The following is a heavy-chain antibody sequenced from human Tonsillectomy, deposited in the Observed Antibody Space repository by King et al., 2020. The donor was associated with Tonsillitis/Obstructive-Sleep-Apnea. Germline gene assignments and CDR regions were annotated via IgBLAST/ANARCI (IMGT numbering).Heavy chain of an antibody. V-gene: IGHV3-15*01. Sequence: VQLVQSGGGLVKPGGSLRLSCIACGFSVSNAWMSWVRQAPGKWQEWVGRIKSNTEGVTTDYADPVKGRLTISRDDSKNTLYLQMNSLKTEDTAVYYCATRANLFWGQGTLVTVSS. J-gene: IGHJ4*02. CDR2: IKSNTEGVTT. CDR1: GFSVSNAW. CDR3: ATRANLF.